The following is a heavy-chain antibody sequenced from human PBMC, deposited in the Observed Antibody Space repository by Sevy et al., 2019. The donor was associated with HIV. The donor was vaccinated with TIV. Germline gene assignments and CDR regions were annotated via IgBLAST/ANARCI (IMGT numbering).Heavy chain of an antibody. Sequence: GGSLRLSCAASGFTFSSYGMHWARQAPGKGLEWVAVISYDGGNKYYADSVKGRFTISRDNSKNTLYLQMNSLRADDTAVYYCAKGHTSSGWQSMTDYWGQGTLVTVSS. V-gene: IGHV3-30*18. J-gene: IGHJ4*02. CDR2: ISYDGGNK. CDR1: GFTFSSYG. CDR3: AKGHTSSGWQSMTDY. D-gene: IGHD6-19*01.